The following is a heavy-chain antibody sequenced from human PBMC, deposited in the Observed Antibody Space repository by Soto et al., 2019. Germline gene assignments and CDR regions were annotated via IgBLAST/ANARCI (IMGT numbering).Heavy chain of an antibody. CDR3: ASGFWSGWRWFDP. J-gene: IGHJ5*02. V-gene: IGHV1-2*02. Sequence: QAQLVQSGAEVKKPGASVKVSCRASRYTFTAYYIHWVRQAPGQGLEWMGWINPNSGGANYARKFQGRVTMTRDTSITTAYMELSTLRSDDTAVYFCASGFWSGWRWFDPWGQGTRVTVSS. CDR2: INPNSGGA. D-gene: IGHD3-3*01. CDR1: RYTFTAYY.